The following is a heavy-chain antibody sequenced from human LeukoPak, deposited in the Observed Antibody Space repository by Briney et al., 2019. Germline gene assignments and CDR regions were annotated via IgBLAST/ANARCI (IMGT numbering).Heavy chain of an antibody. Sequence: SVKVSCKASGGTFSSYAISWVRQTPRQGLEWMGGIIPIFGTANYAQKFQGRVTITADESTSTAYMELSSLRSEDTAVYYCARGYCSGGSCYADAFDIWGQGTMVTVSS. V-gene: IGHV1-69*01. D-gene: IGHD2-15*01. CDR2: IIPIFGTA. J-gene: IGHJ3*02. CDR3: ARGYCSGGSCYADAFDI. CDR1: GGTFSSYA.